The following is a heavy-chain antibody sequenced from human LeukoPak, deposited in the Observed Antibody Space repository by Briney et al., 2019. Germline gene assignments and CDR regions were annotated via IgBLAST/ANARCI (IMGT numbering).Heavy chain of an antibody. V-gene: IGHV4-39*07. CDR1: GGSISSSSYY. CDR3: ARVPLYCSSTSCYKYWYFDL. CDR2: IYYTGSA. J-gene: IGHJ2*01. D-gene: IGHD2-2*02. Sequence: PSETLSLTCTVSGGSISSSSYYWGWIRQPPGKGLEWIGTIYYTGSAYYNPSLKSRVTISVDRSKNQFSLKLSSVTAADTAVYYCARVPLYCSSTSCYKYWYFDLWGRGTLVTVSS.